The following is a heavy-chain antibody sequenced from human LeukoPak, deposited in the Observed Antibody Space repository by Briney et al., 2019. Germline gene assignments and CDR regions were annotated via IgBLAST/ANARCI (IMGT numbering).Heavy chain of an antibody. CDR3: ARDRLVIAVAMKFDY. CDR2: ISSSSSYI. V-gene: IGHV3-21*01. J-gene: IGHJ4*02. CDR1: GFTFSSYS. Sequence: GGSLRLSCAASGFTFSSYSMNWVRQAPGKGLEWVSSISSSSSYIYYADSVKGRFTISRDNAKNSLYLQMNSLRAEDTAVYCCARDRLVIAVAMKFDYWGQGTLVTVSS. D-gene: IGHD6-19*01.